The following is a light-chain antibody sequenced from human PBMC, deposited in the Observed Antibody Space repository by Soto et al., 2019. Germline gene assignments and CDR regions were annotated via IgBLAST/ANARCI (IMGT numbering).Light chain of an antibody. J-gene: IGKJ1*01. CDR1: QSVLFTSNNKNY. V-gene: IGKV4-1*01. Sequence: DIVMTQSPDSLAVSLGEGATINCMSSQSVLFTSNNKNYLAWYQQTQGQPPKXXIYWASTRESGVPERFSGSGAGTDFTRTISSLQAEDLEVDDCRQYYSTPQTFGQGTKVDIK. CDR2: WAS. CDR3: RQYYSTPQT.